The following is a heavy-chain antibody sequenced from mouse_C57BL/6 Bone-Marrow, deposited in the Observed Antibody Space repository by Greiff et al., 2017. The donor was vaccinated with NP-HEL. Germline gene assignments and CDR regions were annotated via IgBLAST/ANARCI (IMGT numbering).Heavy chain of an antibody. CDR1: GYTFTSYW. Sequence: QVQLQQSGAELVKPGASVKLSCKASGYTFTSYWMHWVKQRPGQGLEWIGMIHPNSGSTNYNEKFKSKATLTVDKSSSTAYMQLSSLTSEDSAVYYCARSGIYYYGSSHYFDYWGQGTTLTVSS. J-gene: IGHJ2*01. D-gene: IGHD1-1*01. CDR3: ARSGIYYYGSSHYFDY. CDR2: IHPNSGST. V-gene: IGHV1-64*01.